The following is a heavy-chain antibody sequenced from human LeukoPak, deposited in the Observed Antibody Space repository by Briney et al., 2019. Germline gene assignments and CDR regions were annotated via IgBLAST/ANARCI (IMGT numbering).Heavy chain of an antibody. V-gene: IGHV1-18*01. Sequence: ASVKVSCKASGYTFISYGISWVRQAPGQGLEWMGWISAYNGDTNYAQMLQGRVTMTTDTSTSTAYMEVRSLRSDDTAVYYCARDTAVAGRGYNYFDPWGQGTLVTVSS. J-gene: IGHJ5*02. D-gene: IGHD6-19*01. CDR1: GYTFISYG. CDR3: ARDTAVAGRGYNYFDP. CDR2: ISAYNGDT.